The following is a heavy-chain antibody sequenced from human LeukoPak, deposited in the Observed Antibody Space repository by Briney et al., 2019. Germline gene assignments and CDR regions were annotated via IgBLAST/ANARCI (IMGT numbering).Heavy chain of an antibody. CDR1: GFTFSSYG. CDR2: IRYDGSNK. J-gene: IGHJ4*02. CDR3: AKDGCTSPTCYINY. Sequence: GGSLRLSCAASGFTFSSYGMHWVRQAPGKGLEWVAFIRYDGSNKYYADSVKGRFTISRDNSKNTLYLQMNSLRAEDTAVYYCAKDGCTSPTCYINYWGRGTLVTVSS. V-gene: IGHV3-30*02. D-gene: IGHD2-2*02.